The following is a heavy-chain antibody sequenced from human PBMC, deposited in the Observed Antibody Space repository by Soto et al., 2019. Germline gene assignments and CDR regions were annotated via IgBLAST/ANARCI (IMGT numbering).Heavy chain of an antibody. CDR3: ERNRKGIAEDGRILIYYYMDV. CDR1: GYSFTSYW. V-gene: IGHV5-51*01. Sequence: GESLKISCKGSGYSFTSYWIGWVRQMPGKGLEWMGIIYPGDSDTRYSPSFQGQVAISADKSISTAYLQWSSLKASDTAMYYCERNRKGIAEDGRILIYYYMDVWRKGTTVTVS. CDR2: IYPGDSDT. J-gene: IGHJ6*03. D-gene: IGHD6-13*01.